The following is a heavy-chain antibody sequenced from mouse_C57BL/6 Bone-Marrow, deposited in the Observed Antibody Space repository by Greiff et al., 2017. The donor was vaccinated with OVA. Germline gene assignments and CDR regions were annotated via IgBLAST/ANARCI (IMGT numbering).Heavy chain of an antibody. CDR3: TRSGGNYDYYAMDY. V-gene: IGHV1-15*01. CDR1: GYTFTDYE. D-gene: IGHD2-1*01. Sequence: QVQLQQSGAELVRPGASVTLSCKASGYTFTDYEMHWVKQTPVHGLEWIGAIDPETGGPAYNQKFKGKAILTADKSSSTAYMELRSLTSEDSAVYYCTRSGGNYDYYAMDYWGQGTSVTVSS. J-gene: IGHJ4*01. CDR2: IDPETGGP.